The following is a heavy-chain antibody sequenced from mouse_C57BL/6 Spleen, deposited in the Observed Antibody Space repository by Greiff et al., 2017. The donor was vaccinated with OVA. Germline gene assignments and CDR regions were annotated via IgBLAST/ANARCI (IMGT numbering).Heavy chain of an antibody. Sequence: QVQLQQPGAELVRPGSSVKLSCKASGYTFTSYWMHWVKQRPIQGLEWIGNIDPSDSETHYNQKFKDKATLTVDKSSSTAYMQLSSLTSEDSAVYYCARSFITTVVDSFMDYWGQGTSVTVSS. D-gene: IGHD1-1*01. CDR2: IDPSDSET. V-gene: IGHV1-52*01. CDR1: GYTFTSYW. J-gene: IGHJ4*01. CDR3: ARSFITTVVDSFMDY.